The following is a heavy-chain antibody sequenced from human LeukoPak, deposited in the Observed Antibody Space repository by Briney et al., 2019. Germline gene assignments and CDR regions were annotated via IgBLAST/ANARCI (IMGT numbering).Heavy chain of an antibody. Sequence: SETLSLTCTVSGYSVSSGYYWGWIRQPPGKGLEWIGSIYYSGSTYYNPSLKSRVTISVDTSKNQFSLKLSSVTAADTAVYYCARDPVRGSGYWGQGTLVTVSS. CDR2: IYYSGST. V-gene: IGHV4-38-2*02. CDR3: ARDPVRGSGY. J-gene: IGHJ4*02. CDR1: GYSVSSGYY. D-gene: IGHD3-10*01.